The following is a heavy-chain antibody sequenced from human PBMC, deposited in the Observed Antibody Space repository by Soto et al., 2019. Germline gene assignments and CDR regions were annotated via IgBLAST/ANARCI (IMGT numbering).Heavy chain of an antibody. CDR3: ARGNYGDYTEFDY. J-gene: IGHJ4*02. D-gene: IGHD4-17*01. CDR1: GGSISSGGYY. CDR2: IYSSGST. Sequence: SETLSLTCTVSGGSISSGGYYWSWIRQHPGKGLEWIGYIYSSGSTYYNPSLKSRVSISVDTSKNQFSLKLSSVTAADTAVYYCARGNYGDYTEFDYWGQGTLVTVSS. V-gene: IGHV4-31*03.